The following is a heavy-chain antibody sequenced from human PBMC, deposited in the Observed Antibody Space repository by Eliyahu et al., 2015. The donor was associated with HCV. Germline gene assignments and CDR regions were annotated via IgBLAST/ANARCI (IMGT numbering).Heavy chain of an antibody. CDR3: ARGGPGTTDY. V-gene: IGHV4-59*01. D-gene: IGHD1-1*01. CDR2: IYHSGST. Sequence: QVQLQESGPGLVKPSETLSLTCTVPGASISXYYWNWIRQPPGKGLEWIGYIYHSGSTSYRPSLKSRVTISMDTSKNQFSLNLTSVTAADTAVYYCARGGPGTTDYWGQGTLVTVSS. CDR1: GASISXYY. J-gene: IGHJ4*02.